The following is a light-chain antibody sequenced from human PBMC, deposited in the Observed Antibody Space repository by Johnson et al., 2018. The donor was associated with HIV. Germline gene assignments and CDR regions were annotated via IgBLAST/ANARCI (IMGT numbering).Light chain of an antibody. CDR2: ENN. CDR3: GTWDSSLSAHYV. V-gene: IGLV1-51*02. CDR1: SSNIESNY. J-gene: IGLJ1*01. Sequence: QSILTQPPSVSAAPGQKVAISCSGSSSNIESNYVSWYQQLPGAIPKLLIFENNKRPSGIPDRFSGSKSGTSATLGIDGLQTGDEADYYCGTWDSSLSAHYVFGTGTKITVL.